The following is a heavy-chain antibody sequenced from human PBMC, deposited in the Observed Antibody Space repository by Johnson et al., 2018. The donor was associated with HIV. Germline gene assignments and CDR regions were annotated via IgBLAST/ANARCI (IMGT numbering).Heavy chain of an antibody. CDR3: ARAGVVFSTASHDAFDI. CDR1: GLTVSSNY. D-gene: IGHD2-21*01. Sequence: QVQLVESGGGLVQPGRSLRLSCAASGLTVSSNYMSWVRQAPGKGLEWVSVISFDGSNKYYADSVKGRFTISRDNSENTLYLQMNSLRAEDTAVYYCARAGVVFSTASHDAFDIWGQGTMVTVSS. J-gene: IGHJ3*02. CDR2: ISFDGSNK. V-gene: IGHV3-30*03.